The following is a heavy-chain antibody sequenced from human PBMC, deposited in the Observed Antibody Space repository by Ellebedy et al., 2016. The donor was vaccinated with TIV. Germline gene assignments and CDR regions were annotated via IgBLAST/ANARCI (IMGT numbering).Heavy chain of an antibody. D-gene: IGHD3-22*01. Sequence: SLKISCAASGCTFSDHYMDWVRQAPEKGLEWVGLTRNKANSYNTEYAASVKARFTISRDDSKNSLYLQMNSLKTEDTAVYHCASGLYDSTGYYYFDYWGQGTLVTVSS. CDR2: TRNKANSYNT. V-gene: IGHV3-72*01. J-gene: IGHJ4*02. CDR3: ASGLYDSTGYYYFDY. CDR1: GCTFSDHY.